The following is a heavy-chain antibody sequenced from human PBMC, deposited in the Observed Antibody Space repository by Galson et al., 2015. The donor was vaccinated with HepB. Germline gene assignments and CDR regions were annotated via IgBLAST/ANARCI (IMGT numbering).Heavy chain of an antibody. D-gene: IGHD2-2*01. CDR2: IYYSGST. CDR1: GGSISSGGYY. Sequence: SLTCTVSGGSISSGGYYWSWIRQHPGKGLEWIGYIYYSGSTYYNPSLKSRVTISVDTSKNQFSLKLSSVTAADTAVYYCAREGSKACIDVWGKGTTVTVSS. V-gene: IGHV4-31*03. J-gene: IGHJ6*04. CDR3: AREGSKACIDV.